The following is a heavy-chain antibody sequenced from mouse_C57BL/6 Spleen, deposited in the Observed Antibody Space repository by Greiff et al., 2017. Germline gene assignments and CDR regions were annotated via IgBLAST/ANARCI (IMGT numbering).Heavy chain of an antibody. CDR2: ISSGSSTI. D-gene: IGHD2-3*01. Sequence: EVQVVESGGGLVKPGGSLKLSCAASGFTFSDYGMHWVRQAPEKGLEWVAYISSGSSTIYYADTVKGRFTISRDNAKNTLFLQMTSLRSEDTAMYYCAREVYDGYYDYAMDYWGQGTSVTVSS. CDR3: AREVYDGYYDYAMDY. CDR1: GFTFSDYG. J-gene: IGHJ4*01. V-gene: IGHV5-17*01.